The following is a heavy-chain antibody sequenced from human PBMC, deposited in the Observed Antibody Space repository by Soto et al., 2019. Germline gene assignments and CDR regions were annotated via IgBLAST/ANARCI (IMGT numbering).Heavy chain of an antibody. Sequence: GGSLRLSCAASGFTFSSYSMNWVRQAPGKGLEWVSYISSSSSTIYYADSVKGRFTISRDNAKNSLYLQMNSLRAEDTAVYYCARDNYDFWSGYYDMDVWGKGTTVTVSS. CDR2: ISSSSSTI. J-gene: IGHJ6*03. V-gene: IGHV3-48*01. D-gene: IGHD3-3*01. CDR3: ARDNYDFWSGYYDMDV. CDR1: GFTFSSYS.